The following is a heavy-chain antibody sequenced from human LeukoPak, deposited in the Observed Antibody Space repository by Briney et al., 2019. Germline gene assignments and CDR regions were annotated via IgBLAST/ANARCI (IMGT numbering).Heavy chain of an antibody. J-gene: IGHJ4*02. D-gene: IGHD6-13*01. CDR1: GFTFDDYA. CDR2: ISWNSGSI. CDR3: AKSGSSWYYFDY. Sequence: PGRSLRLSCAASGFTFDDYAMHWVRQAPGKGLEWASGISWNSGSIGYADSVKGRFTISRDNAKNSLYLQMNSLRAEDMALYYCAKSGSSWYYFDYWGQGTLVTVSS. V-gene: IGHV3-9*03.